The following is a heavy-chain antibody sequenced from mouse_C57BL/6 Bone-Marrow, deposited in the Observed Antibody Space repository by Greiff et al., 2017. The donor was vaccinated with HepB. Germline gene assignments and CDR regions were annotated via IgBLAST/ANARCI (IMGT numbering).Heavy chain of an antibody. J-gene: IGHJ2*01. D-gene: IGHD1-1*01. CDR3: ARKEITTVVASHYFDY. CDR1: GYTFTGYW. CDR2: ILPGSGST. V-gene: IGHV1-9*01. Sequence: VQLQQSGAELMKPGASVKLSCKATGYTFTGYWIEWVKQRPGHGLEWIGEILPGSGSTNYNEKFKGKATFTADTSSNTAYMQLSSLTTEDSAIYYCARKEITTVVASHYFDYWGQGTTLTVSS.